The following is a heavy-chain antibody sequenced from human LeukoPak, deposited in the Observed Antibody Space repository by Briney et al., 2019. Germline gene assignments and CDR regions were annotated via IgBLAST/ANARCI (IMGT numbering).Heavy chain of an antibody. D-gene: IGHD4-17*01. CDR2: INADGTTT. CDR3: AKDPWTLDGDYGDT. V-gene: IGHV3-74*01. Sequence: GGSLRLSCAASGFTFGNSWVHWVRQAPGKGLVWVSLINADGTTTTYADSVKGRFTISRDNARNTVSLQMSSLRAEDTAVYYCAKDPWTLDGDYGDTWGQGALVTVSS. J-gene: IGHJ1*01. CDR1: GFTFGNSW.